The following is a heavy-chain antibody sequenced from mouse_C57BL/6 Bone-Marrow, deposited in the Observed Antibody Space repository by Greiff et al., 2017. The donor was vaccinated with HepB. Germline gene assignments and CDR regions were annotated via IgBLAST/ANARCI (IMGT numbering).Heavy chain of an antibody. CDR1: GYSITSGYY. Sequence: ESGPGLVKPSQSLSLTCSVTGYSITSGYYWNWIRQFPGNKLEWMGYISYDGSNNYNPSLKNRISITRDTSKNQFFLKLNSVTTEDTATYYCARGSTTVVHDYWGQGTTLTVSS. V-gene: IGHV3-6*01. CDR3: ARGSTTVVHDY. J-gene: IGHJ2*01. D-gene: IGHD1-1*01. CDR2: ISYDGSN.